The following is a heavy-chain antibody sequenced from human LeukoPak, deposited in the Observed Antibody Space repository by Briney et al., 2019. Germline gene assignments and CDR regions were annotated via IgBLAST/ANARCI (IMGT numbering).Heavy chain of an antibody. V-gene: IGHV4-59*01. Sequence: PSETLSLTCTVSGGSISSYYWSWIRQPPGKGLEWIAYIYYSGSTNYNPSLKSRVTISVDTSENQLSLKLSSVTAADTAVYYCARAHSSSWYMDYWGQGTLVTVSS. D-gene: IGHD6-13*01. CDR1: GGSISSYY. J-gene: IGHJ4*02. CDR3: ARAHSSSWYMDY. CDR2: IYYSGST.